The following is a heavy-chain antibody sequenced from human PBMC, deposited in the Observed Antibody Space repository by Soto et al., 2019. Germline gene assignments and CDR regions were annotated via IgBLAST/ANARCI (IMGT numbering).Heavy chain of an antibody. D-gene: IGHD6-13*01. J-gene: IGHJ6*02. CDR3: ARDGTAAAVPYYYYYGMDV. CDR1: GFTFSSYE. V-gene: IGHV3-48*03. CDR2: ISSSGSTI. Sequence: EVQLVESGGGLVQPGGSLRLSCAASGFTFSSYEMNWVHQAPGKGLEWVSYISSSGSTIYYADSVKGRFTISRDNAKNSLYLQMNSLRAEDTAVYYCARDGTAAAVPYYYYYGMDVWGQGTTVTGSS.